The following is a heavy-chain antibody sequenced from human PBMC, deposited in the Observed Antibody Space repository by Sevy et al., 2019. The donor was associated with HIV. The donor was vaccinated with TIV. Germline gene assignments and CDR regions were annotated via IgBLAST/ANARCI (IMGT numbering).Heavy chain of an antibody. D-gene: IGHD1-26*01. Sequence: GGSLRLSCAASGFTFSNAWMSWVRQAPGKGLEWVGRIKSKTEGGTTDYAAPVKARFTISRDDTKNTLYLQMNSLKTEDTAISYCTTDSKKRRSSALLDYWGQGTLVTVSS. CDR2: IKSKTEGGTT. V-gene: IGHV3-15*01. CDR1: GFTFSNAW. CDR3: TTDSKKRRSSALLDY. J-gene: IGHJ4*02.